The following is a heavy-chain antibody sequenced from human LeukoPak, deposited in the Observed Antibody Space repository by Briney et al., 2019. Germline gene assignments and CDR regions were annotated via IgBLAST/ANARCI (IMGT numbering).Heavy chain of an antibody. D-gene: IGHD1-1*01. CDR3: AKDLTGPTGY. V-gene: IGHV3-11*04. J-gene: IGHJ4*02. CDR1: GFTFSDYY. CDR2: ISEGGKTM. Sequence: GGSLRLSCAASGFTFSDYYMHWVRQAPGKGLEWVSYISEGGKTMYYADSVKGRFTVSRDNSENFLYLQMHSLKAEDTAVYYCAKDLTGPTGYWGQGTLVSVSS.